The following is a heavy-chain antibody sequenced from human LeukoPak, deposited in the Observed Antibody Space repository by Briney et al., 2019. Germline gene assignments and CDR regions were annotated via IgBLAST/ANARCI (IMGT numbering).Heavy chain of an antibody. D-gene: IGHD3-22*01. J-gene: IGHJ3*02. CDR2: IYSGGGT. CDR1: GFTVSSNY. Sequence: GGSLRLSCAASGFTVSSNYMSWVRQAPGKGLEWVSVIYSGGGTYYADSVKGRFTISRDNSKNTLFLQMNSLRAEDTAVYYCAKELTTFYYDISGYYGHAFDIWGQGTMVTVSS. V-gene: IGHV3-66*01. CDR3: AKELTTFYYDISGYYGHAFDI.